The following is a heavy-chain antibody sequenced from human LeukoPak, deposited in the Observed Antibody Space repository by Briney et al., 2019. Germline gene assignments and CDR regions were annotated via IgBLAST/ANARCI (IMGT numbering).Heavy chain of an antibody. Sequence: SETLSLTCTVSGGSISSSRDYWAWLRQPPGKGLEWIANIYYSGTTYYNPSLKSRVTISVDTSKNQFSLKLSSVTAADTAVYYCARLDKELRSHFDYWGQGTLVTVSS. CDR2: IYYSGTT. CDR3: ARLDKELRSHFDY. V-gene: IGHV4-39*07. CDR1: GGSISSSRDY. J-gene: IGHJ4*02. D-gene: IGHD1-7*01.